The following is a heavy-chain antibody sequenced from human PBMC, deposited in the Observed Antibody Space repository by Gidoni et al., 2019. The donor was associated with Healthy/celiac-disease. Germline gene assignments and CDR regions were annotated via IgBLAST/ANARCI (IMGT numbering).Heavy chain of an antibody. CDR2: INHSGST. CDR1: GWSFSGYY. V-gene: IGHV4-34*01. D-gene: IGHD6-13*01. CDR3: ARVKCTGGSCGAFDI. Sequence: QVQLQQWGAGLLKHSETLSLTCAVYGWSFSGYYWSWIRQPPGKGLEWIGEINHSGSTNYNPSLKSRVTISVDTSKNQFSLKLSSVTAADTAVYYCARVKCTGGSCGAFDIWGQGTMVTVSS. J-gene: IGHJ3*02.